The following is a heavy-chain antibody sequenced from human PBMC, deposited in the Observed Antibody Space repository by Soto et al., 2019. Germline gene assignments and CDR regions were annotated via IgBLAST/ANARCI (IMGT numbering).Heavy chain of an antibody. J-gene: IGHJ6*02. CDR2: INPSTGGT. D-gene: IGHD5-12*01. Sequence: GASVKVSCKASGYTFSGYYMYWVRQAPGQGLEWMGWINPSTGGTNYGQKFQGRVTMTRDTSISTAYMELSRLRSDDTAVYYCARDGEWLQRYYYYYNGMDVWGQGTTVTVSS. V-gene: IGHV1-2*02. CDR3: ARDGEWLQRYYYYYNGMDV. CDR1: GYTFSGYY.